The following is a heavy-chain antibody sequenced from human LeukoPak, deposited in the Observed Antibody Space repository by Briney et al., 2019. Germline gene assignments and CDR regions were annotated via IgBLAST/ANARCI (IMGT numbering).Heavy chain of an antibody. CDR2: INPNSGGT. J-gene: IGHJ6*03. CDR1: GYTFTGYY. D-gene: IGHD5-18*01. Sequence: ASLKVSCKASGYTFTGYYMHWVRQAPGQGLEWMGWINPNSGGTSYAQKFQGRVTMTRDTSISTAYMELSRLRSDDTAVYYCGRDTATDYYYMDVWGKGTTVTVSS. CDR3: GRDTATDYYYMDV. V-gene: IGHV1-2*02.